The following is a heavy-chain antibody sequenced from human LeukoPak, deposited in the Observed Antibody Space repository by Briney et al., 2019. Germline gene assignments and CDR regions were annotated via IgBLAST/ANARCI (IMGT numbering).Heavy chain of an antibody. D-gene: IGHD3-10*01. J-gene: IGHJ6*02. CDR1: GGSISSSSNY. CDR2: IYYSGST. Sequence: PSETLSLTCNVSGGSISSSSNYWGWIRQPPGKGLEWIGNIYYSGSTYYNPSLKSRVTISVDTSKNQFSLKLSSVTAADTAVYYCARDHTMVRYYHYYGMDVWGQGTTVTVPS. CDR3: ARDHTMVRYYHYYGMDV. V-gene: IGHV4-39*01.